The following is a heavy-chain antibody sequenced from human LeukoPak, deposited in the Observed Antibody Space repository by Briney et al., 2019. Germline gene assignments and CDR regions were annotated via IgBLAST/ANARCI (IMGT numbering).Heavy chain of an antibody. Sequence: PWETLSLTCTVSGGSISSYYLSWIRQPPGKGLEWVGYIYYSWSTNYNPSLKSRVTISVDTSKNQFSLKLSSVTAADTAVYYCARGRQDIVVVPAAFGFDPWGQGTLVTASS. CDR1: GGSISSYY. V-gene: IGHV4-59*01. CDR3: ARGRQDIVVVPAAFGFDP. CDR2: IYYSWST. J-gene: IGHJ5*02. D-gene: IGHD2-2*01.